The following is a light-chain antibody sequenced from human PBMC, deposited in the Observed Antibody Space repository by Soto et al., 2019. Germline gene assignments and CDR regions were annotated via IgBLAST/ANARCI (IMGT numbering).Light chain of an antibody. J-gene: IGKJ1*01. CDR1: QSINNNY. V-gene: IGKV3-20*01. Sequence: EIVLTQSPGTLSLSPGERATLSCRASQSINNNYLAWYQQKRGQDPRLLIYGASSRATGIPDRFSGSGSGTDFTITISRLEPEDFAVYYCKQYGGAPRPFGQGTKLEI. CDR3: KQYGGAPRP. CDR2: GAS.